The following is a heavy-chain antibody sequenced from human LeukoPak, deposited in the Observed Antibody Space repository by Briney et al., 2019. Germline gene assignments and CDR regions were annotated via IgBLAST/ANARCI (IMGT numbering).Heavy chain of an antibody. CDR1: GGSISSYY. Sequence: ETLSLTCTVSGGSISSYYWSWIRQPPGKGLEWIGYIYYSGSTNYNPSLKSRVTISVDTSKNQFSLKLSSVTAADTAVYYCARGDVAATLYYFDYWGQGTLVTVSS. V-gene: IGHV4-59*01. CDR3: ARGDVAATLYYFDY. D-gene: IGHD2-15*01. CDR2: IYYSGST. J-gene: IGHJ4*02.